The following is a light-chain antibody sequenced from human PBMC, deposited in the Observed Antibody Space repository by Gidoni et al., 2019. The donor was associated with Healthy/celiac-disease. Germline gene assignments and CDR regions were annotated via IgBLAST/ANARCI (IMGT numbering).Light chain of an antibody. Sequence: EIVLTQSPGTLSLSPGERATLSCRASQRVSSSYLAWYQQKPGQAPRLLIYGASSRATGIPDRFSGSGSGTDFTLTISRLEPEDFAVYYCQQYGSSYTFGQXTKLEIK. CDR1: QRVSSSY. CDR2: GAS. V-gene: IGKV3-20*01. CDR3: QQYGSSYT. J-gene: IGKJ2*01.